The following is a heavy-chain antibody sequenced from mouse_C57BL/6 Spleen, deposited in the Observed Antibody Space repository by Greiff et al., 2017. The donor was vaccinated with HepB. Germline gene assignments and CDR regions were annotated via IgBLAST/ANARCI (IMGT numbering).Heavy chain of an antibody. J-gene: IGHJ2*01. D-gene: IGHD2-5*01. CDR3: ARPYYSNYYFDY. CDR2: IYPGSGNT. CDR1: GYSFTSYY. V-gene: IGHV1-66*01. Sequence: QVQLKESGPELVKPGASVKISCKASGYSFTSYYIHWVKQRAGQGLEWIGWIYPGSGNTKYNEKFKGKATLTADTSSSTAYMQLSSLTSEDSAVYYCARPYYSNYYFDYWGQGTTLTVSS.